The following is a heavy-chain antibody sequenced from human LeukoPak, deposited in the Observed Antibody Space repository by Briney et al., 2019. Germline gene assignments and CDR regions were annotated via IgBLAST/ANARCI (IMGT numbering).Heavy chain of an antibody. CDR3: ARDIGSGSYSQRDAFDI. J-gene: IGHJ3*02. CDR1: GGSISSGGYY. V-gene: IGHV4-30-2*01. D-gene: IGHD3-10*01. Sequence: SETLSLTCTVSGGSISSGGYYWSWIRRPPGKGLEWIGYIYHSGSTYYSPSLKSRVTISVDRSKNQFSLKLSSVTAADTAVYYCARDIGSGSYSQRDAFDIWGQGTMVTVSS. CDR2: IYHSGST.